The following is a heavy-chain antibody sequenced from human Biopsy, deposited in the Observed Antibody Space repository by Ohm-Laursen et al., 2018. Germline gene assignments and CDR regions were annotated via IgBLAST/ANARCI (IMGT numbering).Heavy chain of an antibody. CDR2: IFYSGTT. CDR3: ARAYYYGAGSFYSPWMEA. Sequence: SQTLSLTCSVSGGSIISYYWTWIRQPPGKGLEWIGYIFYSGTTKYNPSLQRRVRLSLDTANNQFSLTLRSVSAADTATYYCARAYYYGAGSFYSPWMEAWGQGTTVTVSS. V-gene: IGHV4-59*01. CDR1: GGSIISYY. J-gene: IGHJ6*02. D-gene: IGHD3-10*01.